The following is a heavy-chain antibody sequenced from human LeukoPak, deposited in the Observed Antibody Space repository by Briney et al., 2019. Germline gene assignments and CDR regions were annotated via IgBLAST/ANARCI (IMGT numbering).Heavy chain of an antibody. CDR3: ARAPRYYDSSPFDY. J-gene: IGHJ4*02. Sequence: SETLSLTCTASGGSISSYYWSWIRQPPGKGLEWIGSIYYSGSTYYNPSLKSRVTISVDTSKNQFSLKLSSVTAADTAVYYCARAPRYYDSSPFDYWGQGTLVTVSS. V-gene: IGHV4-59*12. D-gene: IGHD3-22*01. CDR1: GGSISSYY. CDR2: IYYSGST.